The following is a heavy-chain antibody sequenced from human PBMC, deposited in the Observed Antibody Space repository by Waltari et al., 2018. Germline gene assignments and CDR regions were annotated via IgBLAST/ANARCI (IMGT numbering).Heavy chain of an antibody. Sequence: QVQLQESGPGLVKPSETLSLTCTVSGGSVTLYYWSWIRQPPGQGLEWIGHIYYNGNTDYTPSLKSRGTILVDTSKNQVSLKLTSVTAADTALYFCAREIYGGNSRPYDHWGQGTLVTVAS. V-gene: IGHV4-59*02. D-gene: IGHD2-21*02. CDR2: IYYNGNT. CDR1: GGSVTLYY. J-gene: IGHJ4*02. CDR3: AREIYGGNSRPYDH.